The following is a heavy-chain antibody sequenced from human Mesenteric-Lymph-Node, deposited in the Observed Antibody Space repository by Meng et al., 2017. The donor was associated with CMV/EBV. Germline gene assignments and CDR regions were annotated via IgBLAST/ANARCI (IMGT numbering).Heavy chain of an antibody. J-gene: IGHJ4*02. CDR2: ISGSGNNA. CDR1: GFTFDTYA. Sequence: GESLKISCAASGFTFDTYAMSWVRKAPGKGLEWVSGISGSGNNADYADSVKGRFTISRDKSKNTLYLHMNSLTAEDTAVYYCAKDHRFYWGQGTLVTVSS. V-gene: IGHV3-23*01. CDR3: AKDHRFY.